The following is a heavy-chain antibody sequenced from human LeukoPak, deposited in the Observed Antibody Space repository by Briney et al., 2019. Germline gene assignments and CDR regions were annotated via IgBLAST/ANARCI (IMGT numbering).Heavy chain of an antibody. CDR1: GFTFSSYE. J-gene: IGHJ4*02. V-gene: IGHV3-48*03. Sequence: PGGSLRLSCAASGFTFSSYEMNWVRQAPGKGLEWVSYISSSGSTIYYADSVKGRFTISRDNAKNSLYLQMNSLRAEDTAVYYCALTLVGAQPLDHWGQGTLVTVSS. D-gene: IGHD1-26*01. CDR3: ALTLVGAQPLDH. CDR2: ISSSGSTI.